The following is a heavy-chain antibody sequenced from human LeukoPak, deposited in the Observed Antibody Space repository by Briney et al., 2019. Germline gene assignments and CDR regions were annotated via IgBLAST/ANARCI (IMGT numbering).Heavy chain of an antibody. CDR1: GFTFSSYS. Sequence: PGGSLRLSCAASGFTFSSYSMNWVRQAPGKGLEWVSSISSSSSYIYYADSVKGRFTISRDNAKNSLYLQMNSLRAEDTAVYYCARDCHGVATIDYYFDYWGQGTLVTVSS. CDR2: ISSSSSYI. J-gene: IGHJ4*02. D-gene: IGHD5-12*01. V-gene: IGHV3-21*01. CDR3: ARDCHGVATIDYYFDY.